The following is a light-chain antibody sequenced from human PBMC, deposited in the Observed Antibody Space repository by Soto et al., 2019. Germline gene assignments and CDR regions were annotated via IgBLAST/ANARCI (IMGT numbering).Light chain of an antibody. CDR2: GAF. J-gene: IGKJ5*01. CDR1: QSVSSSY. CDR3: EQYGSSIT. Sequence: EIVLTQSPGTLPLSPGERATLSCRASQSVSSSYLAWYQQKPGQAPSLLLYGAFSRATGMPDRFSGSGSGTDFTVTISRLEPEDFAVYYCEQYGSSITFGQGTRLEIK. V-gene: IGKV3-20*01.